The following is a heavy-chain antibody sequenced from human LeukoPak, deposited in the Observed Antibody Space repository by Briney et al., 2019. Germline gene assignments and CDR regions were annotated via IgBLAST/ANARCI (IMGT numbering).Heavy chain of an antibody. CDR1: GGSISSSSYY. J-gene: IGHJ3*01. V-gene: IGHV4-39*01. Sequence: KPSETLSLTCTVSGGSISSSSYYWGWIRQPPGKGLEWIGSVYYSGSTYYNSSLQSRITISVDTSKNQFSLKLTSVTAADTAVYYCAREYSSSSGRRAFDFWGQGTMVTVSS. CDR2: VYYSGST. CDR3: AREYSSSSGRRAFDF. D-gene: IGHD6-6*01.